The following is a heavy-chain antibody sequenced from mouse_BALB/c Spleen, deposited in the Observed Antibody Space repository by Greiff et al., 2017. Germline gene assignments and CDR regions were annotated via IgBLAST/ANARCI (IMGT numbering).Heavy chain of an antibody. Sequence: EVQGVESGGGLVQPKGSLKLSCAASGFTFNTYAMNWVRQAPGKGLEWVARIRSKSNNYATYYADSVKDRFTISRDDSQSMLYLQMNNLKTEDTAMYYCVRQGGDLVYYAMDYWGQGTSVTVSS. D-gene: IGHD3-3*01. CDR1: GFTFNTYA. CDR2: IRSKSNNYAT. V-gene: IGHV10-1*02. J-gene: IGHJ4*01. CDR3: VRQGGDLVYYAMDY.